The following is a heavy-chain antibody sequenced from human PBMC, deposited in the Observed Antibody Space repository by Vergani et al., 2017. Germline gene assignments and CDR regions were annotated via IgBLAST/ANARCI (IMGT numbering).Heavy chain of an antibody. CDR1: GDSISSGDYY. J-gene: IGHJ3*02. D-gene: IGHD3-22*01. Sequence: QVQLQESGPGLVKPSQTLSLTCSVSGDSISSGDYYWSWIRQPPGKGLDWIGYIYYSGSTYYNPSLKSRLTTSVDTSKNQFSLKLSSVTAADTAVYYCARDKHYYVSSGYYYAFDIWSQGTMVTVPS. CDR2: IYYSGST. V-gene: IGHV4-30-4*08. CDR3: ARDKHYYVSSGYYYAFDI.